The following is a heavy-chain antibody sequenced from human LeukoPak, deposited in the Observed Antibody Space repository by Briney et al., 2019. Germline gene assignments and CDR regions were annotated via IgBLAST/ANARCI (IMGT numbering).Heavy chain of an antibody. J-gene: IGHJ3*02. V-gene: IGHV4-34*01. CDR3: ARRGDSSGYKRLPSHRSGTAFDI. CDR2: INHSGST. Sequence: PSETLSLTCAVYGGSFSGYYWSWIRQPPGKGLEWIGEINHSGSTNYNPSLKSRVTISVDTSKNQFSLKLSSVTAADTAVYYCARRGDSSGYKRLPSHRSGTAFDIWGQGTMVTVSS. D-gene: IGHD3-22*01. CDR1: GGSFSGYY.